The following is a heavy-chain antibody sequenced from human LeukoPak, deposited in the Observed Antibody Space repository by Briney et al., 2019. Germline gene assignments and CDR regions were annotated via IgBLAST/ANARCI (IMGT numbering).Heavy chain of an antibody. CDR3: ATSGSFWDIVVVVAATHTHAFDI. D-gene: IGHD2-15*01. CDR1: GYTFTDYY. Sequence: ASVKISCKVSGYTFTDYYMHWVQQAPGKGLEWMGLVDHEDGETIYAEKFQGRVTITADTSTDTAYMELSSLRSEDTAVYYCATSGSFWDIVVVVAATHTHAFDIWGQGTMVTVSS. V-gene: IGHV1-69-2*01. CDR2: VDHEDGET. J-gene: IGHJ3*02.